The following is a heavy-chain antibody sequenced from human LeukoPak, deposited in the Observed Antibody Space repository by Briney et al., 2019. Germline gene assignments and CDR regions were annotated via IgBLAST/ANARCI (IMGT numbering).Heavy chain of an antibody. V-gene: IGHV3-23*01. Sequence: PGGSLRLSCTTSGFTFTSHVMTWVRQAPGKGLEWVSSITGTGGGTYYAESVKGRFTISRDNAKNSLYLQMNSLRAEDTAVYYCARDDDSGSYFGRAFDIWGQGTMVTVSS. CDR3: ARDDDSGSYFGRAFDI. CDR2: ITGTGGGT. CDR1: GFTFTSHV. D-gene: IGHD1-26*01. J-gene: IGHJ3*02.